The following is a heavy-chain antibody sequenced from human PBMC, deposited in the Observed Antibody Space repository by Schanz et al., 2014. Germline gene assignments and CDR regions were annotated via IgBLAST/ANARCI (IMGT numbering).Heavy chain of an antibody. CDR1: AFIFRSYS. Sequence: VQLLESGGGLVQPGGSLRLSCAASAFIFRSYSMHWVRQAPGQGLEWMGWISAYTNNTNYAQKFQGRLTMTRDTSTSTVYMELSSLRSDDTAVYYCGRGFSRSYIDFWGQGTLITVSS. J-gene: IGHJ4*02. CDR2: ISAYTNNT. D-gene: IGHD6-6*01. CDR3: GRGFSRSYIDF. V-gene: IGHV1-46*03.